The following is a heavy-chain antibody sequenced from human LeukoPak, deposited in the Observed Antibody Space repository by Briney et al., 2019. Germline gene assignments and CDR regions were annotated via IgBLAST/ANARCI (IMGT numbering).Heavy chain of an antibody. V-gene: IGHV3-48*04. CDR3: ARDEGSSSWYGGLDY. CDR1: GFTFSSYS. J-gene: IGHJ4*02. Sequence: PGGALRLSCAASGFTFSSYSMNWVRQAPGKGLEWVSYISSSSSTIYYADSVKGRFTISRDNAKNSLYLQMNSLRAEDTAVYYCARDEGSSSWYGGLDYWGQGALVTVSS. CDR2: ISSSSSTI. D-gene: IGHD6-13*01.